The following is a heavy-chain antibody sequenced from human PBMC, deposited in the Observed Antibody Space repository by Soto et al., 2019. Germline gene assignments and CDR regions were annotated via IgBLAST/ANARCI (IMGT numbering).Heavy chain of an antibody. V-gene: IGHV3-23*01. CDR1: GFTFSSYA. J-gene: IGHJ3*02. CDR2: ISGSGGST. Sequence: EVQLLESGGGLVQPGGSLRLSCAASGFTFSSYAMSWVRQAPGKGLEWVSAISGSGGSTYYADPVKGRFTISRDKSKNTLYLQMNSLRAEDTAVYYCAKYTSPLVDDFWSGWLNDAFDIWGQGTMVTVSS. CDR3: AKYTSPLVDDFWSGWLNDAFDI. D-gene: IGHD3-3*01.